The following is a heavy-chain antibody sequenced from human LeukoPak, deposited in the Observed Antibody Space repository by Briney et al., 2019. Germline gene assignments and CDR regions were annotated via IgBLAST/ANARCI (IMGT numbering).Heavy chain of an antibody. CDR1: GLTFKNTW. CDR2: IINDGITT. Sequence: AGSLRLSCAASGLTFKNTWMNWIRQAPGEGLVWVSRIINDGITTTYADSVKGRFTISRDNARNSLFLQMNSLRAEDSCIYYCARDPRLEISGMVIDMLDCWGQGTLVTVSS. D-gene: IGHD3-3*01. V-gene: IGHV3-74*01. CDR3: ARDPRLEISGMVIDMLDC. J-gene: IGHJ4*02.